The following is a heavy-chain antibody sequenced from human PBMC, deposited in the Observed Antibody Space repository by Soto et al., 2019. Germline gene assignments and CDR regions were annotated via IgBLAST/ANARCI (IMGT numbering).Heavy chain of an antibody. D-gene: IGHD5-18*01. V-gene: IGHV3-7*01. J-gene: IGHJ4*02. CDR3: ARDRDTYGLNYFDY. CDR1: GFTFSNYW. CDR2: IKKDGSEE. Sequence: GGSLRLSCAASGFTFSNYWMTWGRQAPGKGLEWVANIKKDGSEEYYVDSVKGRFTISRDNAKNSLYLQMNSLRAEDTAVYYCARDRDTYGLNYFDYWGQGTLVTVSS.